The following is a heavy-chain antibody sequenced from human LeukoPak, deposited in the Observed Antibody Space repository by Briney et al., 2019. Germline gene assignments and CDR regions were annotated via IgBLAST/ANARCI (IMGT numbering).Heavy chain of an antibody. J-gene: IGHJ4*02. CDR3: AKSEKSFYDSSGYYY. D-gene: IGHD3-22*01. CDR1: GFTFSSYA. V-gene: IGHV3-23*01. CDR2: ISGSGGGT. Sequence: GGSLRLSCAASGFTFSSYAMSWVRQAPGKGLEWVSAISGSGGGTYYADSVKGRFTISRDNSKNTLYLQMNSLRAEDTAVYYCAKSEKSFYDSSGYYYWGQGTLVTVSS.